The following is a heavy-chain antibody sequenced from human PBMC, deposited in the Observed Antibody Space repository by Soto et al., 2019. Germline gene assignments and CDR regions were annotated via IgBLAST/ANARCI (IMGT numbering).Heavy chain of an antibody. CDR2: IDWDDDK. CDR3: ARSLITMVRGVIGTSYYYGMDV. Sequence: SGPTLVNPTQTLTLTCTFSGFSLSTSGMRVSWIRQPPGKALEWLARIDWDDDKFYSTSLKTRLTISKDTSQNQVVLTMTNMDPVDTATYYCARSLITMVRGVIGTSYYYGMDVWGQGTTVTVSS. J-gene: IGHJ6*02. V-gene: IGHV2-70*04. CDR1: GFSLSTSGMR. D-gene: IGHD3-10*01.